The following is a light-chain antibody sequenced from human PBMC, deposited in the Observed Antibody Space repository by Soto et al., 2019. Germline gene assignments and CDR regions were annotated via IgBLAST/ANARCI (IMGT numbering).Light chain of an antibody. V-gene: IGLV2-14*01. J-gene: IGLJ1*01. CDR1: SSDVGGYNY. Sequence: QSALTQPASVSGSPGQSITISCTGTSSDVGGYNYVSWYQQHPGKAPKLRIYDVSNRPSGVSNRFSGSKSGNTASLTISGIQAEDEADYYCSSYTSSSTLYVFGTGTKVTVL. CDR3: SSYTSSSTLYV. CDR2: DVS.